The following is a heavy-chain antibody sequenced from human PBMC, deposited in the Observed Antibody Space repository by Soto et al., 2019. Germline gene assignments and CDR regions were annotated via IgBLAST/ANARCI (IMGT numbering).Heavy chain of an antibody. J-gene: IGHJ4*02. CDR3: ARGSAAHYNSGTLLD. CDR1: GGTFSSYA. V-gene: IGHV1-69*13. D-gene: IGHD3-10*01. Sequence: SVKVSCKASGGTFSSYAISWVRQAPGQGLEWMGGIIPIFGTANYAQKFQGRVTITADESTSTAYMELNSLRPEDTAVYYCARGSAAHYNSGTLLDWGRGTLVTVSS. CDR2: IIPIFGTA.